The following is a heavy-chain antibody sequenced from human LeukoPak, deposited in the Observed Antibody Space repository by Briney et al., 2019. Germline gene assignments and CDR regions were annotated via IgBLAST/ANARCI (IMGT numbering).Heavy chain of an antibody. D-gene: IGHD3-16*01. CDR3: AKVTYDYVWGSYEN. CDR1: GFTFTSYV. V-gene: IGHV3-23*01. J-gene: IGHJ4*02. CDR2: ISGSGEST. Sequence: GGSLRLSCAASGFTFTSYVMNWVRQAPGKRLEWVSAISGSGESTYYADSVKGRFTISRDNPTNTLYLQMNSLRAEDTAIYYCAKVTYDYVWGSYENWGQGALVTVSS.